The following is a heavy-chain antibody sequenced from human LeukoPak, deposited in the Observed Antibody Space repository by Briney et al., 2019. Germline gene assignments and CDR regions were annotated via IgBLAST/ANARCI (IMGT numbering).Heavy chain of an antibody. J-gene: IGHJ4*02. Sequence: PGTSLRLSCAASGFTFNSYAVHWVRQAPGKGLEWVSTLSATGVSTFYADSVKGRFTISRDNSKNTLFLQVSSLRAEDTAIYYCARSISGFGEWGQGALVTVSS. CDR3: ARSISGFGE. CDR1: GFTFNSYA. V-gene: IGHV3-23*01. D-gene: IGHD1-20*01. CDR2: LSATGVST.